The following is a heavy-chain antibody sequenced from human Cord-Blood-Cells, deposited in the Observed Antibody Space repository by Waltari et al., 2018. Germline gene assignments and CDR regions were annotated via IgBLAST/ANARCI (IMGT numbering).Heavy chain of an antibody. CDR3: ARVPSYCSGGSCYYFDY. J-gene: IGHJ4*02. V-gene: IGHV1-2*06. CDR1: GYTFTGYY. CDR2: INPNSGGT. D-gene: IGHD2-15*01. Sequence: QVQLVQSGAEVKKPGASVKVSCKASGYTFTGYYMHWVRQAPGQGLEWMGRINPNSGGTNYAQKFQGRVTMTRDTSISTAYMELSRLRSDDTAGYYCARVPSYCSGGSCYYFDYRGQGTLVTVSS.